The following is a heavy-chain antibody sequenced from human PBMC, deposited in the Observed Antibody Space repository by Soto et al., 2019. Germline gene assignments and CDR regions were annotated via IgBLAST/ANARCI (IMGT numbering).Heavy chain of an antibody. J-gene: IGHJ6*02. Sequence: QMQLVESGGGVVQPGRSLRLSCAASGFTFRSYGIHWVRQAPGKGLEWGALIWCDGSKKYYVDSVKGRFAVSRDNSKNTLYLQMNSLRVEDTAVYYCARDRLVPYGYGMDVWGQGTTVTVSS. CDR2: IWCDGSKK. D-gene: IGHD2-2*01. CDR3: ARDRLVPYGYGMDV. V-gene: IGHV3-33*01. CDR1: GFTFRSYG.